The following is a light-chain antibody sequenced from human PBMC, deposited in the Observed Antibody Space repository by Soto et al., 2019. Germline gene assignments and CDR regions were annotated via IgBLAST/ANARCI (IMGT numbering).Light chain of an antibody. J-gene: IGLJ1*01. CDR2: DVT. CDR3: CSYAGGRYV. V-gene: IGLV2-11*01. Sequence: QSVLTQPRSVSGSLGQSVTLSCTGTVSDVGTSNYVSWYKQHPGKAPKLIIFDVTKRPSGVPDRISGSRSGNTASLTISGLLAEDEAYYHCCSYAGGRYVYRSGTKVTVL. CDR1: VSDVGTSNY.